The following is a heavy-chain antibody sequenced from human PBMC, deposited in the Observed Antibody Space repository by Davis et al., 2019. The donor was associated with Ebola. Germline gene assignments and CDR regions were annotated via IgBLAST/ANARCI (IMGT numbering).Heavy chain of an antibody. Sequence: AASVKVSCKAFGDTFISDYMNWVRQAPGQGLEWMGIINPSGGTTSYAQKFQGRVTMTRDTSTSTVYMELSSLKSEDTAVYYCATSSQTVPPDYWGQGTTVTVSS. V-gene: IGHV1-46*01. CDR3: ATSSQTVPPDY. D-gene: IGHD4-17*01. J-gene: IGHJ4*03. CDR1: GDTFISDY. CDR2: INPSGGTT.